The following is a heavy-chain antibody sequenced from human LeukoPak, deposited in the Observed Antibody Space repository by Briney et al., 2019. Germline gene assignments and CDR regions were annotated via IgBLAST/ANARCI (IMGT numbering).Heavy chain of an antibody. D-gene: IGHD6-19*01. CDR2: IIPIFGTA. CDR3: AVYSSGWYGENYYFDY. V-gene: IGHV1-69*05. Sequence: ASVKVSCKASGGTFSSYAISWVRLAPGQGLEWMGRIIPIFGTANYAQKFQGRVTITTDESTSTAYMELSSLRSEDTAVYYCAVYSSGWYGENYYFDYWGQGTLVTVSS. CDR1: GGTFSSYA. J-gene: IGHJ4*02.